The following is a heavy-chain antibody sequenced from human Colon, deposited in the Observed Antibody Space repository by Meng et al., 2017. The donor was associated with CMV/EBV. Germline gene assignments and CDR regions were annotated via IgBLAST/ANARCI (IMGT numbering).Heavy chain of an antibody. CDR1: GYTFTDYY. Sequence: ASVKVSCKASGYTFTDYYLQWVRQAPGQGLEWVGWINPNGGGTDYAQTFRGRVTMTRDTSINTVYLDLSRLSSADTAVYYCARVKCGTTSCSQGQGLDTWGQGTLVPSPQ. CDR2: INPNGGGT. V-gene: IGHV1-2*02. CDR3: ARVKCGTTSCSQGQGLDT. D-gene: IGHD2-2*01. J-gene: IGHJ5*02.